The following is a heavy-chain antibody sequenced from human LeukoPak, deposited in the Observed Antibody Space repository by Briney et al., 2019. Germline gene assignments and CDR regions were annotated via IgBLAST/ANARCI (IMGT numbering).Heavy chain of an antibody. J-gene: IGHJ4*02. V-gene: IGHV1-18*01. D-gene: IGHD3-22*01. Sequence: GASVKVSCKASGYTFTSYGISWVRQAPGQGLEWMGWISAYNGNTNYAQKLQGRVTLTTDTSTSTAYMELRSLRSDDTAVYYCARDRWVLGGSGYYSSDYWGQGTLVTVSS. CDR3: ARDRWVLGGSGYYSSDY. CDR1: GYTFTSYG. CDR2: ISAYNGNT.